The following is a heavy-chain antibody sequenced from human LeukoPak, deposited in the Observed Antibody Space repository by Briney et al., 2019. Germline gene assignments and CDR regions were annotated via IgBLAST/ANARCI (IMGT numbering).Heavy chain of an antibody. CDR2: IYYSGST. V-gene: IGHV4-31*11. J-gene: IGHJ6*02. CDR3: ARDRYDSYPMDV. CDR1: GDSISSGGYY. D-gene: IGHD3-3*01. Sequence: SETLSLTCAVSGDSISSGGYYWSWIRQHPGKGLEWIGYIYYSGSTYYSPSLKSRASISVDTSKNQFSLKLSSVTTADTAVHYCARDRYDSYPMDVWGQGTTVTVSS.